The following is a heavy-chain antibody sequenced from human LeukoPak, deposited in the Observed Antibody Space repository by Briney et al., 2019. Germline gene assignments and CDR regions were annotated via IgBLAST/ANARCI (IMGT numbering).Heavy chain of an antibody. D-gene: IGHD1-1*01. CDR2: IYHIGST. Sequence: PSETLSLTCTVSGGSISSFYWSWIRQPPGKGLEWIGYIYHIGSTNYNPSLKSRVTLSGDTSKNQFSLKLNSVTAADTAVYYCARWNEGLDYRGQGTLVTVSS. V-gene: IGHV4-59*01. CDR3: ARWNEGLDY. CDR1: GGSISSFY. J-gene: IGHJ4*02.